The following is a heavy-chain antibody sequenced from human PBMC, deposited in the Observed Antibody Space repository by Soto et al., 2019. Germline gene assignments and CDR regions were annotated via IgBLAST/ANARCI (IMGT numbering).Heavy chain of an antibody. J-gene: IGHJ4*01. CDR1: GYTFTSCG. D-gene: IGHD3-16*01. CDR3: ARDPLVCLGDLHFDY. Sequence: ASVKVSCKASGYTFTSCGISWVRQAPGQGLEWMGWISAYNGNTNYAQKLQGRVTMTTDTSTSTAYMELRSLRSDDTAVYYCARDPLVCLGDLHFDYWGHGTLVTV. CDR2: ISAYNGNT. V-gene: IGHV1-18*01.